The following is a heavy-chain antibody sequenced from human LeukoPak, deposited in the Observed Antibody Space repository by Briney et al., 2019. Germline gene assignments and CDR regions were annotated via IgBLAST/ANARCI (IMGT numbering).Heavy chain of an antibody. V-gene: IGHV1-18*04. CDR3: ARDLGDSNYGYEGFDY. J-gene: IGHJ4*02. CDR1: GYTFTDYY. D-gene: IGHD4-11*01. CDR2: ISAYNGNT. Sequence: AASVKVSCKASGYTFTDYYIHWVRQAPGQGLEWMGWISAYNGNTNYAQKLQGRVTMTTDTSTSTAYMELRSLRSDDTAVYYCARDLGDSNYGYEGFDYWGQGTLVTVSS.